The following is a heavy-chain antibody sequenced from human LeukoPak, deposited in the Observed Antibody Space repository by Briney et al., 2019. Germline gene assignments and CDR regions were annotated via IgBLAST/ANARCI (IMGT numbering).Heavy chain of an antibody. Sequence: PGGSLRLSCAASGFTFSSYAMSWVRQAPGKGLEWIGSIYSSGSTYYNPSLKSRVTISVDTSKNQFSLQLHSMTPDDTALYYCARGGGDILLVEGSDTFDIWGQGTLVTVSS. V-gene: IGHV4-39*01. CDR3: ARGGGDILLVEGSDTFDI. CDR2: IYSSGST. D-gene: IGHD2-8*01. CDR1: GFTFSSYA. J-gene: IGHJ3*02.